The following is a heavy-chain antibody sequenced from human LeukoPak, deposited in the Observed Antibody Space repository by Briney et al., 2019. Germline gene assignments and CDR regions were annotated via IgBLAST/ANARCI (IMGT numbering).Heavy chain of an antibody. CDR3: AKDIGIAAASIYTYDY. J-gene: IGHJ4*02. CDR1: GFSFSTYW. V-gene: IGHV3-23*01. D-gene: IGHD6-13*01. CDR2: ISGSGGST. Sequence: GGSLRLSCVGSGFSFSTYWMSWVRQAPGKGLEWVSAISGSGGSTYYADSVKGRFTISRDNSKNTLYLQMNSLRAEDTAVYYCAKDIGIAAASIYTYDYWGQGTLVTVSS.